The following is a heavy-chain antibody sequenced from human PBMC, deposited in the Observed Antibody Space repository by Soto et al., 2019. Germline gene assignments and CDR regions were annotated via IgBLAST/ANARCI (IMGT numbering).Heavy chain of an antibody. CDR1: GFTISNYA. J-gene: IGHJ4*02. Sequence: GGSLRLSCAASGFTISNYAMYWVRQAPGKGLEWVSAISDSGDTTHYADSVKGRFTISRDTSKSTLYLQMDHLRVEDTGVYHCARTDCSSSDCPRDLVGAVTMDYWGQGTPVTVSS. CDR3: ARTDCSSSDCPRDLVGAVTMDY. CDR2: ISDSGDTT. D-gene: IGHD1-26*01. V-gene: IGHV3-23*01.